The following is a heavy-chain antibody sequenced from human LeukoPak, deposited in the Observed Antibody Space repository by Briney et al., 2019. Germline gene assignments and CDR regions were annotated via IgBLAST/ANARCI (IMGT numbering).Heavy chain of an antibody. D-gene: IGHD1-14*01. V-gene: IGHV4-31*03. Sequence: SQTLSLTCTVSGGSISSGGYYWSWIRQHPGKGLEWIGYVYYSGSTYYNPSLKSRVTISVDTSKNQFSLKLSSVTAADTAVYYCARQPEQYYFDYWGQGTLVTVSS. CDR2: VYYSGST. CDR1: GGSISSGGYY. CDR3: ARQPEQYYFDY. J-gene: IGHJ4*02.